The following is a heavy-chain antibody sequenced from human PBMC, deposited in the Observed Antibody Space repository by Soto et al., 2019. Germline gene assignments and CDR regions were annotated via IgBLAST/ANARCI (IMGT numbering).Heavy chain of an antibody. D-gene: IGHD2-15*01. CDR1: GFTFSTYA. CDR3: AARYCSGGSCLYFQH. J-gene: IGHJ1*01. CDR2: ISSTGVST. V-gene: IGHV3-64*02. Sequence: PGGSLRLSCAASGFTFSTYAMHWVRQAPGKGLEYVSAISSTGVSTYYADSVKGRFTISRDNSENTLFLQMGSLRAEDMAVYYCAARYCSGGSCLYFQHWGQGTLVTV.